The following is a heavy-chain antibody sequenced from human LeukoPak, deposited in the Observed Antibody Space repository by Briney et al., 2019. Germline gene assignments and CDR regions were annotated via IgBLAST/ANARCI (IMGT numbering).Heavy chain of an antibody. D-gene: IGHD6-13*01. J-gene: IGHJ6*03. CDR3: ARGRGSSWTRRYYYYYYMDV. Sequence: GASVKVSCKASGYTFTSYAMNWVRQAPGQGLEWMGWINTNTGNPTYAQGFTGRFVFSLDTSVSTAYLQISSLKAEDTAVYYCARGRGSSWTRRYYYYYYMDVWGKGTTVTVSS. CDR1: GYTFTSYA. V-gene: IGHV7-4-1*02. CDR2: INTNTGNP.